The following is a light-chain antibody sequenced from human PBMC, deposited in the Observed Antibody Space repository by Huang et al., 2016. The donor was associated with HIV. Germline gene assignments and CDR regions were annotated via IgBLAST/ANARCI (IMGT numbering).Light chain of an antibody. CDR2: GAS. Sequence: EIVMTQSPATLSVSPGERATLSCRASQSVTGNLALYQQKPGQAPRLLIYGASTRATGNAARFNASGSGTEFTLTINSLQSEDFAVYYCQQYNNWPRTFGPGTKVDVK. J-gene: IGKJ3*01. CDR1: QSVTGN. V-gene: IGKV3-15*01. CDR3: QQYNNWPRT.